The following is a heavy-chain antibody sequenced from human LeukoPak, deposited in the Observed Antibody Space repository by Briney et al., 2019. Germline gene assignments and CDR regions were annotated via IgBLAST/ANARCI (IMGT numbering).Heavy chain of an antibody. CDR3: ARRRTTVTTSLDY. CDR1: GFIFSSYS. CDR2: VSSSRSYI. J-gene: IGHJ4*02. D-gene: IGHD4-17*01. Sequence: PGGSLRLSCAASGFIFSSYSMNWVRQAPGKGLEWVSYVSSSRSYIYYADSVKGRFTISRDNAKNSLYLQMNSLRAEGTAVYYCARRRTTVTTSLDYWGQGTLVTVSS. V-gene: IGHV3-21*01.